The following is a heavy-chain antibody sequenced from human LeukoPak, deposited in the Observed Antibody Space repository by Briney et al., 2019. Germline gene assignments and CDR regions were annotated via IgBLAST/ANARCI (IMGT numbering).Heavy chain of an antibody. V-gene: IGHV4-4*02. CDR3: ATRDYFDSRGYFGY. CDR1: GGSISSSNW. D-gene: IGHD3-22*01. Sequence: PSETLSLTCAVSGGSISSSNWRSWVRQPPGKGLEWIGEIYHSGSTNYNPSLKSRVTISVDKSKNQFSLKVSSVIAADTAVYYCATRDYFDSRGYFGYWGQGTLVTVSS. CDR2: IYHSGST. J-gene: IGHJ4*02.